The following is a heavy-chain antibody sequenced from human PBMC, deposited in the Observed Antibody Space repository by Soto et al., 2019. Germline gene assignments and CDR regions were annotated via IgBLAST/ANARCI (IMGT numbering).Heavy chain of an antibody. J-gene: IGHJ4*02. D-gene: IGHD2-15*01. Sequence: PGGSLRLSCAASGFTFASYEMNWVRQAPGKGLEWVSYIDTGDTIYYADSVRGSFTISRDNAKNSLYLQMNSLRVEDTAVYYCARDGGWGYFFDYWGQGTLVTVSS. CDR3: ARDGGWGYFFDY. CDR1: GFTFASYE. V-gene: IGHV3-48*03. CDR2: IDTGDTI.